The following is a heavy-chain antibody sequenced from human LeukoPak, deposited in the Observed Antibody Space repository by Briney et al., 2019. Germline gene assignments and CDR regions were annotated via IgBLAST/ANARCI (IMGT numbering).Heavy chain of an antibody. CDR3: AREVVSTLSYFDS. Sequence: GGSLRLSCAASGFTVSSSYMYWVRQAPGKGLEWVSFFYRGDSTYYAESVRGRFTISRDNSKNTLYLLMNSLLPEDTAVYYCAREVVSTLSYFDSWGQGTLVTVSS. D-gene: IGHD2-15*01. J-gene: IGHJ4*02. CDR2: FYRGDST. CDR1: GFTVSSSY. V-gene: IGHV3-53*01.